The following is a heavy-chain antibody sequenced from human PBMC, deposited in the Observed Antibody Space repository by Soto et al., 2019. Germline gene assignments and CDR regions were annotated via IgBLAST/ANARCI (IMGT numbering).Heavy chain of an antibody. Sequence: SETLSLTCTVSGGSVSSGSYYWSWIRQPPGKGLEWIGYIYYSGSTNYNPSLKSRVTISVDTSKNQFSLKLSSVTAADTAVYYCARELAAAGYYYYYGMDVWGQGTTVTVSS. J-gene: IGHJ6*02. D-gene: IGHD6-13*01. CDR1: GGSVSSGSYY. V-gene: IGHV4-61*01. CDR3: ARELAAAGYYYYYGMDV. CDR2: IYYSGST.